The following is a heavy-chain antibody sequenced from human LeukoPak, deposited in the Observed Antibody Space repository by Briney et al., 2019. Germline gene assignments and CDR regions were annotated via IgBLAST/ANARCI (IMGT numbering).Heavy chain of an antibody. CDR2: IYHSGST. Sequence: SETLSLTCTVSGYSISSGYYWGWIRQPPGKGLEWIGSIYHSGSTYYNPSLKSRVTISVDTSKNQFSLKLSSVTAADTAVYYCARVPIPKYSSGWWKTGDEYYFDYWGQGTLVTVSS. V-gene: IGHV4-38-2*02. J-gene: IGHJ4*02. CDR3: ARVPIPKYSSGWWKTGDEYYFDY. CDR1: GYSISSGYY. D-gene: IGHD6-19*01.